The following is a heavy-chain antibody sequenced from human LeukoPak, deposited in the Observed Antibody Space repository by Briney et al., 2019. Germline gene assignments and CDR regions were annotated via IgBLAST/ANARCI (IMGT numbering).Heavy chain of an antibody. CDR2: ISWNSGSI. J-gene: IGHJ4*02. CDR1: GFTFDDYA. CDR3: ATDNKYAPPY. V-gene: IGHV3-9*01. D-gene: IGHD2-2*01. Sequence: GGSLRLSCAASGFTFDDYAMHWVRQAPGKGLEWVSGISWNSGSIGYADSVKGRFTISRDDAKNSLYLQMNSLRAEDTAIYYCATDNKYAPPYWGQGTLVTVSS.